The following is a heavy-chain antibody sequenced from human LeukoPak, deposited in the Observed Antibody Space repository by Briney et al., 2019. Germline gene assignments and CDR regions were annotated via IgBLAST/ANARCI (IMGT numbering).Heavy chain of an antibody. J-gene: IGHJ4*02. V-gene: IGHV3-30*03. CDR3: ARATVRGIIINPFDY. Sequence: PGRSLRLSCAASGFTFSSYGMHWVRQAPGKGLEWVAVISYDGSNKYYADSVKGRFTISRDNSKNTVYLQMNSLRAEDTAVYYCARATVRGIIINPFDYWGQGTLVTVSS. D-gene: IGHD3-10*01. CDR1: GFTFSSYG. CDR2: ISYDGSNK.